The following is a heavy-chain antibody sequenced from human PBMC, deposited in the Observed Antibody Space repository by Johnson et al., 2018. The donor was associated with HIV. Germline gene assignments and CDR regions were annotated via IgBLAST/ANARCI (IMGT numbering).Heavy chain of an antibody. D-gene: IGHD3-3*01. CDR1: GFTFSSYA. CDR2: ISGSGGST. J-gene: IGHJ3*02. Sequence: VQLVESGGGLIQPGGSLRLSCAASGFTFSSYAMSWVRQAPGKGLEWVSAISGSGGSTYYADSVKGRFTISRDNSKNTLYLQMNSLRAEDTAVYYCTPDIGSGYLWGSYAFDIWGQGTMVTVSS. CDR3: TPDIGSGYLWGSYAFDI. V-gene: IGHV3-23*04.